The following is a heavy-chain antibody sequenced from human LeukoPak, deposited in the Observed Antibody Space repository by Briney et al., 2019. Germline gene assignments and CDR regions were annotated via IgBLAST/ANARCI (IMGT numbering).Heavy chain of an antibody. CDR3: ASWGGGKSD. Sequence: ASVKVSFKASGYTFTRYYIHWVRQAPGQGLEWMGIINPSGDSTSYAQKFQGRVTMTRDTSTSTVYMELSSLTSEDTAVYYCASWGGGKSDWAQGTLVTVSS. V-gene: IGHV1-46*01. CDR2: INPSGDST. D-gene: IGHD4-23*01. J-gene: IGHJ4*02. CDR1: GYTFTRYY.